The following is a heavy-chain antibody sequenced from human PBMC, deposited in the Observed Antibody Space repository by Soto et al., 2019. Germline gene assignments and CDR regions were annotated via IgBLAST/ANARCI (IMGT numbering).Heavy chain of an antibody. J-gene: IGHJ6*02. CDR1: GFTFSSYA. CDR3: ARGGLRFLEWFHYYYYGMDV. CDR2: ISYDGSNK. Sequence: GGSLRLSCAASGFTFSSYAMHWVRQAPGKGLEWVAVISYDGSNKYYADSVKGRFTISRDNSKNTLYLQINSLRAEDTAVYYCARGGLRFLEWFHYYYYGMDVWGQGTTVTVSS. V-gene: IGHV3-30-3*01. D-gene: IGHD3-3*01.